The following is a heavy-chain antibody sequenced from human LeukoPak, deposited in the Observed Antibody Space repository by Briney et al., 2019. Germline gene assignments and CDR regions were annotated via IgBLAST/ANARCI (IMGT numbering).Heavy chain of an antibody. CDR2: ISGSGGST. CDR3: AKDLRYCSGGSCH. D-gene: IGHD2-15*01. J-gene: IGHJ4*02. Sequence: PGGSLRLSCAASGFTLSSYAMSWVRQAPGKGLEWVSAISGSGGSTYYADSVKGRFTISRDNSKNTLYLQMNSLRAEDTAVYYCAKDLRYCSGGSCHWGQGTLVTVSS. CDR1: GFTLSSYA. V-gene: IGHV3-23*01.